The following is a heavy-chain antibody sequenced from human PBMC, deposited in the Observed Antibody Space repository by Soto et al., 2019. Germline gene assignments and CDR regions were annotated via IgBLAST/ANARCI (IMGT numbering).Heavy chain of an antibody. J-gene: IGHJ5*02. V-gene: IGHV4-39*01. D-gene: IGHD6-13*01. CDR3: ARHVKQHLDGGGWFDP. CDR2: IYYSGST. Sequence: QLQLQESGPGLVKPSETLSLTCIVSGGSISSSSYYWGWIRQPPGKGLEWIGSIYYSGSTYYNPSLKSRVTISVDTSKNQFSLKLSSVTAADTAVYYCARHVKQHLDGGGWFDPWGQGTLVTVSS. CDR1: GGSISSSSYY.